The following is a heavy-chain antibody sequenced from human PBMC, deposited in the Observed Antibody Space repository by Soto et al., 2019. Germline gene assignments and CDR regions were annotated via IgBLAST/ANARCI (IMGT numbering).Heavy chain of an antibody. Sequence: EVQLVESGGGLVQPGGSLRLSCAASGFTFSSYAMSWVRQAPGKGLEWVSAISGSGGSTYYADSVKGRFTISRDNSKNTVYLQMNSMRGEDTSVYYCASHGVFGGGYRTGRKSTAMVSPFDYLGQGTLVTVSS. CDR1: GFTFSSYA. CDR2: ISGSGGST. D-gene: IGHD5-18*01. J-gene: IGHJ4*02. V-gene: IGHV3-23*04. CDR3: ASHGVFGGGYRTGRKSTAMVSPFDY.